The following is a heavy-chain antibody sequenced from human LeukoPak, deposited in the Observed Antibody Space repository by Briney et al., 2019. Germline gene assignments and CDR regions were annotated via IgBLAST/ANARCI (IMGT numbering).Heavy chain of an antibody. CDR2: IYYSGST. D-gene: IGHD6-13*01. CDR1: GGSISSYY. J-gene: IGHJ5*02. CDR3: ASLLRRYSSHNWFDP. V-gene: IGHV4-59*01. Sequence: SETLSLTCTVSGGSISSYYWSWIRQPPGKGLEWIGYIYYSGSTNYNPSLKSRVTISVDTSKNQFSLKLSSVTAADTAVYYCASLLRRYSSHNWFDPRGQGTLVTVSS.